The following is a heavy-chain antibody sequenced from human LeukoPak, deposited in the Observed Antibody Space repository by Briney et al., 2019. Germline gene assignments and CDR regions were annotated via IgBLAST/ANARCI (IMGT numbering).Heavy chain of an antibody. CDR1: GFTFSSYA. CDR3: AKVYYDISTGYYRMWGYFDY. D-gene: IGHD3-9*01. Sequence: GGSLRLSCAASGFTFSSYAMSWVRQAPGKGLEWVSAISGSGGSTYYADSVKGRFTISRDNSKNTLYLQMNSLRAEDTAVYYCAKVYYDISTGYYRMWGYFDYWGQGTLVTVSS. J-gene: IGHJ4*02. V-gene: IGHV3-23*01. CDR2: ISGSGGST.